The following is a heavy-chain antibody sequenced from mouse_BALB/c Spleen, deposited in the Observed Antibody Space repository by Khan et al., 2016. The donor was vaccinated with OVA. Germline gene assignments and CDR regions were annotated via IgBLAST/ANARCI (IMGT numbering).Heavy chain of an antibody. Sequence: QVQLKESGPGLVAPSQSLSITCTVSGFSLSHYGIHWVRQPPGKGLEWLGVLWTGGITNYNSALMSRLIISKDNSKSQVFLKMNRLQTDDTAIYYCARSDDYDVGGFAYWGQGTLVTVSA. D-gene: IGHD2-4*01. V-gene: IGHV2-9*02. CDR1: GFSLSHYG. CDR3: ARSDDYDVGGFAY. CDR2: LWTGGIT. J-gene: IGHJ3*01.